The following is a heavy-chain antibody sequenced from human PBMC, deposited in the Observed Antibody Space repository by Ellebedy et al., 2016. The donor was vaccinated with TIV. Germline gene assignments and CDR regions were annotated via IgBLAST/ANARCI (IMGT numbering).Heavy chain of an antibody. CDR1: GITVSNNY. CDR3: AREGPDGPFLTQADYYGMDV. CDR2: MYSSGTT. J-gene: IGHJ6*02. Sequence: GGSLRLXXAASGITVSNNYMRWVRQAPGKGLEWVSLMYSSGTTHYADSVKGRFTISRDSSKNTLYLQMNSLRVEDTAVYYCAREGPDGPFLTQADYYGMDVWGQGTTVTVSS. V-gene: IGHV3-66*01. D-gene: IGHD3-9*01.